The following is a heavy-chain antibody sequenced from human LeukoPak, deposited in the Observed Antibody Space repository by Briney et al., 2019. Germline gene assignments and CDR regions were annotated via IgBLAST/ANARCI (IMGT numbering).Heavy chain of an antibody. CDR1: GGSFSGYY. D-gene: IGHD1-26*01. Sequence: PSETLSLTCAVYGGSFSGYYWSWIRRPPGKGLEWIGEINHSGSTNYNPSLKSRVTISVDTSKNQFSLKLSSVTAADTAVYYCARRVVGATTRFDYWGQGTLVTVSS. J-gene: IGHJ4*02. CDR2: INHSGST. CDR3: ARRVVGATTRFDY. V-gene: IGHV4-34*01.